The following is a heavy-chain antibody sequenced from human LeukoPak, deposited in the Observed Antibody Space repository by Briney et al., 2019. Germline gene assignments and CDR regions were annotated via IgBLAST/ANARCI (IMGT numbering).Heavy chain of an antibody. D-gene: IGHD1-1*01. Sequence: ASVKVSCKASGYTFTSYDINWVRQATGQGLEWMGWMNPNSGNTGYAQKVQGRVTITRNTSISTAYMELSSLRSEDAAVYYCARRLVGSLDYYYYMDVWGKGTTVTVSS. CDR2: MNPNSGNT. CDR3: ARRLVGSLDYYYYMDV. V-gene: IGHV1-8*03. CDR1: GYTFTSYD. J-gene: IGHJ6*03.